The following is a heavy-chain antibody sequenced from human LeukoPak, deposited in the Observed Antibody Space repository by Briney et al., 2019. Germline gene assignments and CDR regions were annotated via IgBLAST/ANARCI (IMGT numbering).Heavy chain of an antibody. D-gene: IGHD3-22*01. CDR3: ARVQHYVKGRITMIVVVDDAFDI. CDR2: MNPNSGNT. CDR1: GYTFTSYD. V-gene: IGHV1-8*01. J-gene: IGHJ3*02. Sequence: ASVKVSCKASGYTFTSYDTNWVRQATGQGLEWMGWMNPNSGNTGYAQKFQGRVTMTRNTSISTAYMELSSLRSEDTAVYYCARVQHYVKGRITMIVVVDDAFDIWGQGTMVTVSS.